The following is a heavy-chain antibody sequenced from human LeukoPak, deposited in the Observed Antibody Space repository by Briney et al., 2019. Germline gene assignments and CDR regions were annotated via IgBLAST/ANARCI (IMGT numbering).Heavy chain of an antibody. Sequence: GESLKISCKCSGYSFTSYWIGWVRQMPGKGLEWMGIIYPGDSDTRYSPSFQGQVTISADKSISTAYLQWSSLKASDTAMYYCARGGFLEWLPHYYYYGMDVWGQGTTVTVSS. CDR1: GYSFTSYW. J-gene: IGHJ6*02. CDR2: IYPGDSDT. D-gene: IGHD3-3*01. CDR3: ARGGFLEWLPHYYYYGMDV. V-gene: IGHV5-51*01.